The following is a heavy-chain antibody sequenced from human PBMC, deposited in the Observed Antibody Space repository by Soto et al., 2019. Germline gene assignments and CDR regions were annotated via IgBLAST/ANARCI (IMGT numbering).Heavy chain of an antibody. Sequence: GGSLRLSCAASGFTVSSNYMSWVRQAPGKGLEWVSVIYSGGSTYYADSVKGRFTISRDNSKNTLYLQMNSLRAEDTAVYYCARGYYDSSGYYWGQGTLVTVSS. CDR3: ARGYYDSSGYY. J-gene: IGHJ4*02. CDR1: GFTVSSNY. V-gene: IGHV3-66*01. D-gene: IGHD3-22*01. CDR2: IYSGGST.